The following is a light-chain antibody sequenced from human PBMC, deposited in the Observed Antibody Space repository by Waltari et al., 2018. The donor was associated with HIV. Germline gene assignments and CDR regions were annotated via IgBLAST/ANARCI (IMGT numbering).Light chain of an antibody. V-gene: IGKV3-20*01. J-gene: IGKJ3*01. CDR3: QHYGISFR. Sequence: EIVLTQSPGTLSLSPGERATLSCRARQSVSSNYLAWYQQKPGQAPRLFIYGASSRATGIPDRSSGSGSGTDFNLTINRLEPEDFAVYYCQHYGISFRFGPGTRVDMK. CDR1: QSVSSNY. CDR2: GAS.